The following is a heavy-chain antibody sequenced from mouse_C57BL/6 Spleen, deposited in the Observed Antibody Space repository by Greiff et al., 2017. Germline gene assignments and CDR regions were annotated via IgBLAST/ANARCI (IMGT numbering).Heavy chain of an antibody. CDR3: AKGGGGYFDY. CDR1: GYTFTSYW. CDR2: IDPSDSYT. Sequence: VQLQQPGAELVMPGASVKLSCKASGYTFTSYWMHWVKQRPGQGLEWIGEIDPSDSYTNYNQKFKGKSTLTVDKSSSTAYMQLSSLTSEDSAVYYCAKGGGGYFDYWGQGTTLTVSS. V-gene: IGHV1-69*01. J-gene: IGHJ2*01. D-gene: IGHD3-3*01.